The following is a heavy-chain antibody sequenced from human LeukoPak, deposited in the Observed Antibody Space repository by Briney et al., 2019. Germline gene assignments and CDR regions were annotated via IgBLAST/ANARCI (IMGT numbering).Heavy chain of an antibody. CDR1: GFTFSSHG. CDR2: IRYDGSNK. CDR3: AKLPYYYDSSGYPPYAFDI. J-gene: IGHJ3*02. Sequence: GGSLRLSCAASGFTFSSHGMHWVRQAPGKGLEWVAFIRYDGSNKYYADSVKGRFTISRDNSKNTLYLQMNSLRAEDTAVYYCAKLPYYYDSSGYPPYAFDIWGQGTMVTVSS. D-gene: IGHD3-22*01. V-gene: IGHV3-30*02.